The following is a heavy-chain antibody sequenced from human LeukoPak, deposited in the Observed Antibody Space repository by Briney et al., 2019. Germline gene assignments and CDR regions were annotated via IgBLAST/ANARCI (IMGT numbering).Heavy chain of an antibody. CDR1: GSSISSSSYY. V-gene: IGHV4-39*07. CDR2: IYYSGST. D-gene: IGHD6-13*01. CDR3: ARVGRDSSSWSRYYYYYYMDV. Sequence: SETLSLTCTVSGSSISSSSYYWGWIRQPPGKGLEWIGSIYYSGSTYYNPSLKSRVTISVDTSKNQFSLKLSSVTAADTAVYYCARVGRDSSSWSRYYYYYYMDVWGKGTTVTVSS. J-gene: IGHJ6*03.